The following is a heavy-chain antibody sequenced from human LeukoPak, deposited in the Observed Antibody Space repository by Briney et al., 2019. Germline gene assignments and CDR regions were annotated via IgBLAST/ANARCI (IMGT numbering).Heavy chain of an antibody. J-gene: IGHJ3*02. CDR1: DDSITIYY. D-gene: IGHD3-10*01. CDR3: AKSNGYGLIDI. V-gene: IGHV4-59*01. CDR2: IDHTGST. Sequence: SETLSLTCTVSDDSITIYYWTWIRQPPGKGLEWIGYIDHTGSTNYNPSLNSRVTISRDTSKNHFSLKLSSATAADTAVYYCAKSNGYGLIDIWGQGTMVTVSS.